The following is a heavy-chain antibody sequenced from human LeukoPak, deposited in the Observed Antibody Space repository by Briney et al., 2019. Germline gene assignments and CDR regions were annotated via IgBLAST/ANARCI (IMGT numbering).Heavy chain of an antibody. CDR2: INPNSGGT. CDR3: ANYDSSGYPYFDY. Sequence: ASVKVSCKASGYAFTSYGISWVRQAPGQGLEWMGWINPNSGGTNYAQKFQGRVTMTRDTSISTAYMELSRLRSDDTAVYYCANYDSSGYPYFDYWGQGTLVTVSS. J-gene: IGHJ4*02. D-gene: IGHD3-22*01. CDR1: GYAFTSYG. V-gene: IGHV1-2*02.